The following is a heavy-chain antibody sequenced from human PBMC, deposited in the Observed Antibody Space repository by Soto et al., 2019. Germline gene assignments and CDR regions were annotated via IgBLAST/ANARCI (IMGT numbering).Heavy chain of an antibody. CDR1: GYTFTNYG. J-gene: IGHJ3*02. CDR2: INVYNGNT. Sequence: EASVKVSCKASGYTFTNYGISWVRQAPGQGLEWMGWINVYNGNTKYAQKLQGRVTMTTDTSTSTAYMELRSLRSDDTAVYYCARSGPNDAFDIWGQGTMVTVSS. CDR3: ARSGPNDAFDI. V-gene: IGHV1-18*01. D-gene: IGHD6-25*01.